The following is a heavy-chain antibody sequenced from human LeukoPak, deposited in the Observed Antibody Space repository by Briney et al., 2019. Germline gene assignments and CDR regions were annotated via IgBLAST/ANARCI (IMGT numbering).Heavy chain of an antibody. CDR1: GDSVSSNSPA. CDR3: ARDQGYSSGWFEDYYFYYMDV. V-gene: IGHV6-1*01. J-gene: IGHJ6*03. D-gene: IGHD6-19*01. Sequence: SQTLSLTCAISGDSVSSNSPASNWIRQSPSRVLEWLVRTYYRSKWYNDYAVSVKSRITSNPDPSKNQFSLQLSSVTPEDTAVYYCARDQGYSSGWFEDYYFYYMDVWGKGTTVTVSS. CDR2: TYYRSKWYN.